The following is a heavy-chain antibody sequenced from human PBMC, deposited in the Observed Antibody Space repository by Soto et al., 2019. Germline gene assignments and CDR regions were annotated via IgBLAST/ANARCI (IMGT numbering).Heavy chain of an antibody. D-gene: IGHD6-6*01. J-gene: IGHJ6*03. CDR1: GFTFSSYG. CDR3: AKSPVAALADYYMDV. Sequence: QVQLVESGGGVVQPGRSLRLSCAASGFTFSSYGMHWVRQAPGKGLEWVAVISYDGSNKYYADSVKGRFTISRDNSKNTLYLQMNSLRAEDTAVYYCAKSPVAALADYYMDVWGKGTTVTVSS. V-gene: IGHV3-30*18. CDR2: ISYDGSNK.